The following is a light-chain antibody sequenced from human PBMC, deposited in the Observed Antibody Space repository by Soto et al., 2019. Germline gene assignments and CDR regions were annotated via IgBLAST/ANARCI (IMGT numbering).Light chain of an antibody. CDR2: KAS. J-gene: IGKJ4*01. V-gene: IGKV1-5*03. CDR3: HQFSFSHT. Sequence: DIQMTQSPSTLSASVGDRVTITCRASQSISNWLAWYQQKPGKAPKLLIYKASTLESGVPSRFSGTGSGTEFTLTISSLHPDDFATYYCHQFSFSHTFGGGTKVEIK. CDR1: QSISNW.